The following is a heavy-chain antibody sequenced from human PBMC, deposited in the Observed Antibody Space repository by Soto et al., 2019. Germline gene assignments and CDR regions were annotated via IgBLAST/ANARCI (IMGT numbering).Heavy chain of an antibody. Sequence: PSETLSLTCTVTGGSISSYYWSWIRQPPGKGLEWIGYIYYSGSTNYNPSLKSRVTISVDTSKNQFSLKLSSVTAADTAVYYCARGGYYDSSGYSECFDYWGQGTLVTVS. CDR1: GGSISSYY. J-gene: IGHJ4*02. CDR2: IYYSGST. D-gene: IGHD3-22*01. V-gene: IGHV4-59*01. CDR3: ARGGYYDSSGYSECFDY.